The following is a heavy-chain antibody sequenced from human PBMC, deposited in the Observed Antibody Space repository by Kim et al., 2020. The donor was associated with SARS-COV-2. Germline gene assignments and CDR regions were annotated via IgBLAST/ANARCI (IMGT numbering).Heavy chain of an antibody. D-gene: IGHD1-26*01. V-gene: IGHV1-2*06. CDR2: INPNTGAP. CDR1: GYTFTGYF. CDR3: AREGQELVFDY. Sequence: ASVKVSCKASGYTFTGYFIHWVRQAPGQGLEWMGRINPNTGAPNYAQKFQGRVTLTTDTSSSTVYMDLTRLTSDDTALYYCAREGQELVFDYCGQGTLVTVSS. J-gene: IGHJ4*02.